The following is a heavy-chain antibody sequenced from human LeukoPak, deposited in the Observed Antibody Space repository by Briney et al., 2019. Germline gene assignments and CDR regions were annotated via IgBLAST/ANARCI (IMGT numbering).Heavy chain of an antibody. J-gene: IGHJ4*02. V-gene: IGHV3-11*01. Sequence: PGGSLRLSCAASGFTFSDYYMSWIRQAPGKGLEWVSYISSSGSTIYYADSVKGRFTISRDNARNSLYLQMNSLRAEDTAVYYCAKGIVVVPTGGNFDYWGQGTRVTVSS. CDR2: ISSSGSTI. D-gene: IGHD2-2*01. CDR1: GFTFSDYY. CDR3: AKGIVVVPTGGNFDY.